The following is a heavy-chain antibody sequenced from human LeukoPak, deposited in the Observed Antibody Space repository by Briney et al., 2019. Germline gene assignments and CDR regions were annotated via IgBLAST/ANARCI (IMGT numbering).Heavy chain of an antibody. J-gene: IGHJ4*02. CDR2: ISSSGTTI. Sequence: GGSLRLSCAVSGFTFSDYEINWVRQTPGKGLEWVSYISSSGTTIYYADSVRGRFTSSRDNAKTSLYLQMSSLRAEDTAVYFCARGVGNGYIDYWGQGTLVTVSS. CDR1: GFTFSDYE. D-gene: IGHD2-8*01. CDR3: ARGVGNGYIDY. V-gene: IGHV3-48*03.